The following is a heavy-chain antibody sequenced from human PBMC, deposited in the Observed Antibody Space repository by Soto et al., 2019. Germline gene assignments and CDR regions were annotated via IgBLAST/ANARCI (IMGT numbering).Heavy chain of an antibody. CDR3: ARDLGGRYGAYGMDV. CDR2: IYHSVST. D-gene: IGHD3-16*01. CDR1: GDSISSGGYS. Sequence: TSETLSLTCAVSGDSISSGGYSWSWIRQPPGKGLEWIGYIYHSVSTYYNPSLKSRVTISVDRSKNQFSLKLNSVTAADTAVYYCARDLGGRYGAYGMDVWGQGTTVTVSS. V-gene: IGHV4-30-2*01. J-gene: IGHJ6*02.